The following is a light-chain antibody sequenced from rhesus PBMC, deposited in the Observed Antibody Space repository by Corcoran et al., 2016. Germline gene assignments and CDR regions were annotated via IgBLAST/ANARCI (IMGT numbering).Light chain of an antibody. J-gene: IGKJ2*01. CDR2: GAP. CDR3: QQYSNWPHS. V-gene: IGKV3-42*03. Sequence: EIVMTQSPATLSLSPGERATLSCRASQSVSSSLAWYQQKPGQAPRLLIYGAPRRATGIPDRFSGSGSGTEFTLPISSLEPGDFAVYYCQQYSNWPHSFGQGTRVEIK. CDR1: QSVSSS.